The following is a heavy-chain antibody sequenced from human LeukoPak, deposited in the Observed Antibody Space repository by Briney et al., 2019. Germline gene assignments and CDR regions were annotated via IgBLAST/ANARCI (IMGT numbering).Heavy chain of an antibody. Sequence: VASVKVSCKASGYTFTSYGISWVRQAPGQGLEWMGWISAYNGNTNYAQKLQGRVTMTTDTSTSTAYMELRSLRSDDTAVYYCATDLSIAAAGTEFVEDYWGQGTLVTVSS. J-gene: IGHJ4*02. CDR1: GYTFTSYG. V-gene: IGHV1-18*01. CDR2: ISAYNGNT. D-gene: IGHD6-13*01. CDR3: ATDLSIAAAGTEFVEDY.